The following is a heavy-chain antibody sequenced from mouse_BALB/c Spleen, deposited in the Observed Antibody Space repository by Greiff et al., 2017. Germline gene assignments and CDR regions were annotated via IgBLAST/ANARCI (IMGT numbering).Heavy chain of an antibody. CDR3: ARHLDDGYYVGNYYAMDD. D-gene: IGHD2-3*01. V-gene: IGHV5-6-2*01. J-gene: IGHJ4*01. Sequence: EVQLQESGGGLVKLGGSLKLSCAASGFTFSSYYMSWVRQTPETRLELVAAINSNGGSTYYPDTVKGRFTISRDNAKNTLYLQMSSLKSEDTALYYCARHLDDGYYVGNYYAMDDGGQGTSVTVSS. CDR2: INSNGGST. CDR1: GFTFSSYY.